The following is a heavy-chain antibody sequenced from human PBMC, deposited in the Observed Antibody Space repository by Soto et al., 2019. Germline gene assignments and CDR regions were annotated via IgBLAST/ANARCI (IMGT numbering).Heavy chain of an antibody. V-gene: IGHV1-46*01. CDR3: ARGGSLYWYFDL. J-gene: IGHJ2*01. CDR2: INPSGGST. D-gene: IGHD1-26*01. CDR1: GYTFSTYY. Sequence: GSSGKVCCKASGYTFSTYYMHWVRQAPGQGYEWMGIINPSGGSTTYAQKFQGRVTMTRDTSTTTVYMELSSLRSEDTAVYYCARGGSLYWYFDLWGRGTLVTVSS.